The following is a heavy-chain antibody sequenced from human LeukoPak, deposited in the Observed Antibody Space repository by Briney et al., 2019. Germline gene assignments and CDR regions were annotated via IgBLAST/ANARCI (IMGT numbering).Heavy chain of an antibody. CDR3: AKARTTVTTQHYFDY. J-gene: IGHJ4*02. V-gene: IGHV3-9*01. CDR1: GFTFDDYA. Sequence: PGGSLGLSCAASGFTFDDYAMHWVRQAPGKGLEWVSGISWNSGSIGYADSVKGRFTISRDNAKNSLYLQMNSLRAEDTALYYCAKARTTVTTQHYFDYWGQGTLVTVSS. D-gene: IGHD4-17*01. CDR2: ISWNSGSI.